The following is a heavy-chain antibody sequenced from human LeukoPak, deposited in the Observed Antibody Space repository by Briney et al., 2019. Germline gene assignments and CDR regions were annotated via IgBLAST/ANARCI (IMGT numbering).Heavy chain of an antibody. V-gene: IGHV3-30-3*01. CDR1: GFTFSSYA. CDR2: ISYDGSNK. Sequence: GGSLRLSCAASGFTFSSYAMHWVRQAPGKGLEWVAVISYDGSNKYYADSVKGRFTISRDNSKNTLYLQMNSLRAEDTAVYYCARLDFWSGPLQHWGQGTLVTVSS. J-gene: IGHJ1*01. D-gene: IGHD3-3*01. CDR3: ARLDFWSGPLQH.